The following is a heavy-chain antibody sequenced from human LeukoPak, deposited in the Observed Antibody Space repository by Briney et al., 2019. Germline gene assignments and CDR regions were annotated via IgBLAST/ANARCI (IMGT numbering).Heavy chain of an antibody. CDR3: ARVGYYASGPFSYFDY. Sequence: PGGSLRLSCAVSGFTVSSNYMSWVRQAPGKGLEWVSVIYSGGGTYYADSVKGRFTISRDNSKNTVYLQMNSLRVEDTAVYYCARVGYYASGPFSYFDYWGQGTLVTVSS. CDR2: IYSGGGT. J-gene: IGHJ4*02. V-gene: IGHV3-66*01. D-gene: IGHD3-10*01. CDR1: GFTVSSNY.